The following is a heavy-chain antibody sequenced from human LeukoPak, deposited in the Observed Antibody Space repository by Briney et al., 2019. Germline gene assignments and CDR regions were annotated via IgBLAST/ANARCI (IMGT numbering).Heavy chain of an antibody. CDR3: ARSRGGYCSSTSCSRFDY. CDR1: GGSISSGGYY. J-gene: IGHJ4*02. Sequence: SETLSLTCTVSGGSISSGGYYWNWIRQHPGKGLEWIGYIYYSGSTYYNPSLKSRVTISVDTSKDQFSLKLSSVTAADTAVYYCARSRGGYCSSTSCSRFDYWGQGTLVTVSS. V-gene: IGHV4-31*03. CDR2: IYYSGST. D-gene: IGHD2-2*01.